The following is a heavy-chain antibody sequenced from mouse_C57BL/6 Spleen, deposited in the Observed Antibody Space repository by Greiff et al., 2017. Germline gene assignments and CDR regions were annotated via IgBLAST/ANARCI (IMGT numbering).Heavy chain of an antibody. CDR1: GYTFTDYN. J-gene: IGHJ2*01. V-gene: IGHV1-18*01. CDR3: ARRTTVVAHYFDY. D-gene: IGHD1-1*01. Sequence: EVKLQQSGPELVKPGASVKIPCKASGYTFTDYNMDWVKQSHGKSLEWIGDINPNNGGTIYNQKFKGKATLTVDKSSSTAYMELRSLTSEDTAVYYCARRTTVVAHYFDYWGQGTTLTVSS. CDR2: INPNNGGT.